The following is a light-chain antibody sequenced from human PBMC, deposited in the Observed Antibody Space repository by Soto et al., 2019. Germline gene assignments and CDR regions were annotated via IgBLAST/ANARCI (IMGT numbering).Light chain of an antibody. Sequence: QSALTQPPSASGSPGQSVTISCTGTSSDVGGYNYVSWYQQHPGKAPKLMIYEVSNRPSWVTDRLSGSKSGNTASLTVSGLQAEDEADYYCSSYAGSNNYVFGTGTQVTVL. J-gene: IGLJ1*01. CDR2: EVS. V-gene: IGLV2-8*01. CDR1: SSDVGGYNY. CDR3: SSYAGSNNYV.